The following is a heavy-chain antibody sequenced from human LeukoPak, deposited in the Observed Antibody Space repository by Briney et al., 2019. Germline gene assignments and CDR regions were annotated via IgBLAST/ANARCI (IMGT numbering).Heavy chain of an antibody. J-gene: IGHJ6*02. V-gene: IGHV3-64*01. CDR1: GFTFSSYA. D-gene: IGHD3-9*01. CDR3: ARARDRYFDWLGYYGMDV. CDR2: ICSNGGST. Sequence: GGALRLSCAASGFTFSSYAMHWVRQAPGKGLEYVSAICSNGGSTYYANSVKGRFTISRDNSKNTLYLQMGSLRAEDMAVYYCARARDRYFDWLGYYGMDVWGQGTTVTVS.